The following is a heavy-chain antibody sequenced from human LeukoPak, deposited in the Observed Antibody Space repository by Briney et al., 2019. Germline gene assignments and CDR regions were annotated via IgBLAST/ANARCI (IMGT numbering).Heavy chain of an antibody. CDR1: GGSISSGSYY. CDR2: IYTSGST. Sequence: PSETLSLTCTVSGGSISSGSYYWSWIRQPAGKGLEWIGRIYTSGSTYYNPSLKSRVTISVDTSENHFSLKLSSVTAADTAVYYCARDGGYSNPYYYYYYYMDFWGKGTTVTVSS. J-gene: IGHJ6*03. CDR3: ARDGGYSNPYYYYYYYMDF. D-gene: IGHD4-11*01. V-gene: IGHV4-61*02.